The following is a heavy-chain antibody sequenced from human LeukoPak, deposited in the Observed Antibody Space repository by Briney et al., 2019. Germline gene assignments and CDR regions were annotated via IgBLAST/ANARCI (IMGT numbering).Heavy chain of an antibody. D-gene: IGHD3-16*02. V-gene: IGHV3-30*03. CDR2: ISYDGSNK. Sequence: GGSLTLFCAASGFTFSSYGMQWLRQAPGRGMEGVAVISYDGSNKYYADSVKGRFTLSRDNSKNTLYLQMNSLIPEDTAVYQCARDGREGELSPTTSPFDFWGQGTLVTVSS. J-gene: IGHJ4*02. CDR3: ARDGREGELSPTTSPFDF. CDR1: GFTFSSYG.